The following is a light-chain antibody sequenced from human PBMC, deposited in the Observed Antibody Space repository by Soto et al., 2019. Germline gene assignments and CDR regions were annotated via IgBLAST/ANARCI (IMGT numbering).Light chain of an antibody. CDR3: QQYGGSPRT. CDR2: DAS. CDR1: QSISSTY. J-gene: IGKJ1*01. Sequence: EIVLTQTPGTLSLSPGERATLSCRSSQSISSTYLTWYHQRPGQAPRLLIYDASRRATGIPDRFSGSGSGTDFSLTISRLEPEDFAVYYCQQYGGSPRTFGQGTKVDIK. V-gene: IGKV3-20*01.